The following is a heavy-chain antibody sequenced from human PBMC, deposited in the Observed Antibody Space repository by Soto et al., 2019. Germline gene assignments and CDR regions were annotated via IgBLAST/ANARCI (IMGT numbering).Heavy chain of an antibody. Sequence: GGSLRLSCAASGFTFSSYAMSWVRQAPGKGLEWVSAISGSGGSTYYADSVKGRFTISRDNSKNTLYLQMNSLRAEDTAVYYCAKDAESGFGLLWFGELPLYGMDVWGQGTTVTVSS. CDR3: AKDAESGFGLLWFGELPLYGMDV. D-gene: IGHD3-10*01. CDR1: GFTFSSYA. V-gene: IGHV3-23*01. J-gene: IGHJ6*02. CDR2: ISGSGGST.